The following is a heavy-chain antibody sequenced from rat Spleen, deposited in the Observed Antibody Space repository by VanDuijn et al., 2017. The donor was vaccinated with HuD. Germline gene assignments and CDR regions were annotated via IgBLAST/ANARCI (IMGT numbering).Heavy chain of an antibody. CDR2: ITNTGDTT. J-gene: IGHJ3*01. Sequence: EVQLVESGGGLVQPGRSLKLSCVASGFTFNNYWLTWIRQAPGKGLEWVASITNTGDTTFYRDSVKGRFTISRDNAKSTLYLQMDSLRSEDTATYYCATGPRILRLDWFVYWGQGTLVTVSS. CDR3: ATGPRILRLDWFVY. V-gene: IGHV5-31*01. D-gene: IGHD1-6*01. CDR1: GFTFNNYW.